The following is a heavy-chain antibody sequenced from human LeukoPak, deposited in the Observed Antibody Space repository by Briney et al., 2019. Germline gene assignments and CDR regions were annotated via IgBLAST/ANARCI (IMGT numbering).Heavy chain of an antibody. V-gene: IGHV1-2*02. CDR1: GYTFTSYY. Sequence: ASVKVSCKASGYTFTSYYMHWVRQAPGQGLEWMGWINPNPNSGDTKYAQRFQGRVTVTRDTSISTAYMELSRLTSDDTAVYYCATCGGDCYSGGAFDIWGQGTMVTVSS. D-gene: IGHD2-21*02. J-gene: IGHJ3*02. CDR3: ATCGGDCYSGGAFDI. CDR2: INPNPNSGDT.